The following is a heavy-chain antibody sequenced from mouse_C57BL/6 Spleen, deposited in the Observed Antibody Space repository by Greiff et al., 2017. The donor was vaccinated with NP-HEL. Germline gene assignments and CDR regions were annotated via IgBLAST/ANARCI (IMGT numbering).Heavy chain of an antibody. CDR2: IDPETGGT. J-gene: IGHJ2*01. Sequence: QVQLQQSGAELVRPGASVTLSCKASGYTFTDYEMHWVKQTPVHGLEWIGAIDPETGGTAYNQKFKGKAILTADKSSSTAYMELRSLTSEDSAVYYCTRVVATHYYFDYWGQGTTLTVSS. CDR1: GYTFTDYE. D-gene: IGHD1-1*01. V-gene: IGHV1-15*01. CDR3: TRVVATHYYFDY.